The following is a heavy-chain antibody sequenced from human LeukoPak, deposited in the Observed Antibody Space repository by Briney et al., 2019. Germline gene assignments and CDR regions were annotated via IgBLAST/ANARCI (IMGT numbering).Heavy chain of an antibody. J-gene: IGHJ5*02. CDR2: IYYSGST. D-gene: IGHD3-22*01. Sequence: SETLSLTCTVSGGSIISYYWSWIRQPPGKGLEWIGYIYYSGSTGYNPSLKSRITISVDTSKNLFSLKMNSVTAADTAVYFCARDYRYYYDDSGYTGNWFDPWGQGTLVTASS. CDR3: ARDYRYYYDDSGYTGNWFDP. CDR1: GGSIISYY. V-gene: IGHV4-59*01.